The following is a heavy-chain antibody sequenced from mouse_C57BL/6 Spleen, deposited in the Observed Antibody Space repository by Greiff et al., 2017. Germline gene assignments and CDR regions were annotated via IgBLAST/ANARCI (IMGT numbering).Heavy chain of an antibody. CDR3: ASGGNFLFYN. J-gene: IGHJ2*01. CDR1: GYTFTSYW. Sequence: VQLQQPGAELVMPGASVKLSCKASGYTFTSYWMHWVKQRPGQGLEWIGEIDPSDSYTNYNQKFKGKSTLTVDKSSSTAYMQLSSLTSEDSAVYYCASGGNFLFYNWGQGTTLTVSS. V-gene: IGHV1-69*01. CDR2: IDPSDSYT. D-gene: IGHD2-1*01.